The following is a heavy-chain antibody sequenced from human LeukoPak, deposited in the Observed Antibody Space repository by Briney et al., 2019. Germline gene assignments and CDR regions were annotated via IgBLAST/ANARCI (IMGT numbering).Heavy chain of an antibody. V-gene: IGHV3-15*01. D-gene: IGHD6-19*01. CDR3: TIGLAGL. Sequence: AGGSLRLSCAASGFTFSNGWVTWVRQAPGKGLEWVGRIKSKTDGGTTDYTAPVKGRFTISRDDSKNTLYQQMNSLKTEDTAVYYCTIGLAGLWGQGTLVTVPS. J-gene: IGHJ4*02. CDR2: IKSKTDGGTT. CDR1: GFTFSNGW.